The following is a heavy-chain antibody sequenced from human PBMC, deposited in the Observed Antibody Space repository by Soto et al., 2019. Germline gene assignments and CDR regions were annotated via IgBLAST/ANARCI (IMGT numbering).Heavy chain of an antibody. V-gene: IGHV4-59*12. J-gene: IGHJ5*01. CDR1: GGPINSYD. CDR2: VYYSGST. D-gene: IGHD2-15*01. CDR3: ARVYVCYWFAS. Sequence: QVQLQESGPGLVKPSETLSLSCTVSGGPINSYDWSWIRQPPGKGLEWIGCVYYSGSTNYNPSLKSRGTISADTSKNQFSLKLSSVTSADTGVFYCARVYVCYWFASWGQGTLVTVSS.